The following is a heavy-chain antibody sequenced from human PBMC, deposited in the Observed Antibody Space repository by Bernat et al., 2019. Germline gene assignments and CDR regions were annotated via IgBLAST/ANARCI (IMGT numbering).Heavy chain of an antibody. CDR3: ARASSGYSYGFGVIDY. CDR1: GFTFSSYG. Sequence: QVQLVESGGGVVQPGRSLRLSCAASGFTFSSYGMHWVRQAPGKGLEWVAVISYDGSNKYYADSVKGRFTISRDNSKNTLYLQMNSLRAEDTAVYYCARASSGYSYGFGVIDYWGQGTLVTVSS. D-gene: IGHD5-18*01. J-gene: IGHJ4*02. CDR2: ISYDGSNK. V-gene: IGHV3-30*03.